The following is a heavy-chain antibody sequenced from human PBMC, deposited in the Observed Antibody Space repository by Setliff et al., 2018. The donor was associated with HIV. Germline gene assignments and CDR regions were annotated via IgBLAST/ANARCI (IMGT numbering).Heavy chain of an antibody. Sequence: GGSLRLSCAASGFTFSSYAMTWVRQAPGKGLEWVSSITGSGDSTYYANSVKGRFTISRDSSKNQLSLQMSSLRAEDTALYYCATGGMAAAGPGGGHGLDVWGQGTTVTVSS. J-gene: IGHJ6*02. V-gene: IGHV3-23*01. CDR1: GFTFSSYA. CDR3: ATGGMAAAGPGGGHGLDV. CDR2: ITGSGDST. D-gene: IGHD6-13*01.